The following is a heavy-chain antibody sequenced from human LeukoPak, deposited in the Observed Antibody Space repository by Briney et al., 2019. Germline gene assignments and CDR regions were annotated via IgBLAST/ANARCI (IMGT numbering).Heavy chain of an antibody. CDR2: IKSKTDGGTT. J-gene: IGHJ4*02. V-gene: IGHV3-15*01. Sequence: GGSLRLPCAASGFTFSNAWMSWVRQAPGKGLEWVGRIKSKTDGGTTDYAAPVKGRFTISRDDSKNTLYLQMNSLKTEDTAVYYCTTDFSDYVWGSYRPEYWGQGTLVTVSS. D-gene: IGHD3-16*02. CDR1: GFTFSNAW. CDR3: TTDFSDYVWGSYRPEY.